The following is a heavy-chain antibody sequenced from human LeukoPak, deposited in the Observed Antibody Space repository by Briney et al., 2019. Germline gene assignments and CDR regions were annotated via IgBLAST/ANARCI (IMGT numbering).Heavy chain of an antibody. CDR3: AKTGVAWAY. J-gene: IGHJ4*02. D-gene: IGHD2-8*01. CDR1: GFTFSSYG. CDR2: ISGSGGST. Sequence: GGSLRLSCAASGFTFSSYGMHWVRQAPGKGLEWVSGISGSGGSTNYADSVRGRFTISRDNSKNTLYLQMNSLRAEDTAVYYCAKTGVAWAYWGQGTLVTVSS. V-gene: IGHV3-23*01.